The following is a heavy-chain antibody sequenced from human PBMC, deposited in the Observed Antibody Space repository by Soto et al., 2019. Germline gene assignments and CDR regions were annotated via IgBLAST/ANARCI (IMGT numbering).Heavy chain of an antibody. D-gene: IGHD2-15*01. CDR3: ARDRGCSGGSCYSLVYYYYGMDV. Sequence: QVQLVESGGGVVQPGRSLRLSCAASGFTFSSYAMHWVRQAPGKGLEWVAVISYDGSNKYYADSVKGRFTISRDNSKNTLYLQMNSLGAEDTAVYYCARDRGCSGGSCYSLVYYYYGMDVWGQGTTVTVSS. CDR2: ISYDGSNK. J-gene: IGHJ6*02. V-gene: IGHV3-30-3*01. CDR1: GFTFSSYA.